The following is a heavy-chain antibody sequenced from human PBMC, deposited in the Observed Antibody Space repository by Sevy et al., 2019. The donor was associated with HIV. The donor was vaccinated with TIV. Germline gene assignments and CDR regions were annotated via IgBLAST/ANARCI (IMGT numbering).Heavy chain of an antibody. CDR3: ARDRYCSYTDCYNWFDP. V-gene: IGHV3-30*02. J-gene: IGHJ5*02. D-gene: IGHD3-3*01. Sequence: GGSLRLSCAASGFMFRTFGMHWVRQAPGKGLEWVAFITFDGISDYYADSVKGRFTISRDNSKSVLYLEMSSLRADDTAVYYCARDRYCSYTDCYNWFDPRGQGTLVTVSS. CDR2: ITFDGISD. CDR1: GFMFRTFG.